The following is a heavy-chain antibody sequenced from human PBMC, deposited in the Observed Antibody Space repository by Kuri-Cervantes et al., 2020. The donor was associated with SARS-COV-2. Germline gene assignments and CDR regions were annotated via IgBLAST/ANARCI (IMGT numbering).Heavy chain of an antibody. CDR1: GYTFTSYG. CDR2: ISAYNGNT. CDR3: ARDETTYYDFWSGYYANY. Sequence: ASVKVSCKASGYTFTSYGISWVRQAPGQGLEWMGWISAYNGNTNYAQKLQGRVTMTTDTSTSTAYMELRSLRSDDTAVYYCARDETTYYDFWSGYYANYWGQGTRVTVSS. J-gene: IGHJ4*02. D-gene: IGHD3-3*01. V-gene: IGHV1-18*01.